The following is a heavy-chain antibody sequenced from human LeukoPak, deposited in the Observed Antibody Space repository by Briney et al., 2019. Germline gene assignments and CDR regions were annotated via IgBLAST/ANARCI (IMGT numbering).Heavy chain of an antibody. CDR3: ARGRLLWFGELE. CDR1: GGSFSGYY. Sequence: KPSETLSLTCAVYGGSFSGYYWSWIRQPPGKGLEWIGEINHSGSTNYNPSLKSRVTISVDTSKNQFSLKLSSVTAAATAVYYCARGRLLWFGELEWGQGTLVTVSS. CDR2: INHSGST. V-gene: IGHV4-34*01. J-gene: IGHJ4*02. D-gene: IGHD3-10*01.